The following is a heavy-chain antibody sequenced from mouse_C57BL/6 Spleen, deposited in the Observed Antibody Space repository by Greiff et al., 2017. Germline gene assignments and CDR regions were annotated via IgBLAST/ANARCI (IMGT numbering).Heavy chain of an antibody. J-gene: IGHJ4*01. CDR2: IYPGDGDT. CDR3: ARLGRYAMDY. D-gene: IGHD4-1*01. CDR1: GYAFSSSW. Sequence: QVQLKQSGPELVKPGASVKISCKASGYAFSSSWMNWVKPRPGKGLEWIGRIYPGDGDTNYNGKVKGKATLTADKSSSTAYMQLSSLTSEDSAVYFCARLGRYAMDYWGQGTSVTVSS. V-gene: IGHV1-82*01.